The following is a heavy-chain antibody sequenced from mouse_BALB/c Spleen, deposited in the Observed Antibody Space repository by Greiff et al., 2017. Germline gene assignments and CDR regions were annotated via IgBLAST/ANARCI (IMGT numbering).Heavy chain of an antibody. D-gene: IGHD2-2*01. CDR2: INPGSGGT. Sequence: VQLQQSGAELVRPGTSVKVSCKASGYAFTNYLIEWVKQRPGQGLEWIGVINPGSGGTNYNEKFKGKATLTADKSSSTAYMQLSSLTSDDSAVFFCAYGYDDYAMDYWGQGTSVTVSS. J-gene: IGHJ4*01. CDR3: AYGYDDYAMDY. CDR1: GYAFTNYL. V-gene: IGHV1-54*01.